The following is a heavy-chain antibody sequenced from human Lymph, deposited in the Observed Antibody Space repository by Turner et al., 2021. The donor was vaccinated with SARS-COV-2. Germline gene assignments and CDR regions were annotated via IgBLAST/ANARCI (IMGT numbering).Heavy chain of an antibody. D-gene: IGHD1-26*01. J-gene: IGHJ4*02. CDR3: ARMGSSSWYFDY. Sequence: EVQLVESGGGLVQPGGALRLPCAASGFTFSYYWMSWVRQAPGKGLEWVDNIKQDGSEKYYVDSVKGRFTISRDNAKTSLFLQMNSLRAEDTAVYYCARMGSSSWYFDYWGQGTLVTVSS. CDR2: IKQDGSEK. V-gene: IGHV3-7*01. CDR1: GFTFSYYW.